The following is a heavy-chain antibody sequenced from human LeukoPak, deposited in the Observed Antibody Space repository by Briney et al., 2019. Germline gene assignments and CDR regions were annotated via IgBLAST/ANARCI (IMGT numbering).Heavy chain of an antibody. CDR3: AKDVRLRAGYYYYYGMDV. V-gene: IGHV3-30*18. D-gene: IGHD4-17*01. Sequence: GRSLRLSCAASGFTFSSYGMHWVRQAPGKGLEWVAVISYDGSNKYYADSVKGRFTISRDNSKNTLYLQMNSLRAEDTAVYYCAKDVRLRAGYYYYYGMDVWGQGTTVTVSS. J-gene: IGHJ6*02. CDR2: ISYDGSNK. CDR1: GFTFSSYG.